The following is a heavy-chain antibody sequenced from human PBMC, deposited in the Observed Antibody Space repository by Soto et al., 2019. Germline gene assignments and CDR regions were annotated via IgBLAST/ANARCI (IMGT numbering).Heavy chain of an antibody. Sequence: HPGGSLRLSCAASGFTFSTYALSWVRQAPGKGLEWVSTISVSGSDTYYADSVKGRFTISRDNSRDTVYLEMNSLRAEDTAIYYCAKFQVEGYHNYYGMDVWGQGTTVTVSS. CDR3: AKFQVEGYHNYYGMDV. V-gene: IGHV3-23*01. CDR1: GFTFSTYA. J-gene: IGHJ6*02. CDR2: ISVSGSDT.